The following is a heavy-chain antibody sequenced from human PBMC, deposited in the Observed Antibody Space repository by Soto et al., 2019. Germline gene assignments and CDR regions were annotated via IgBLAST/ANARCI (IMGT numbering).Heavy chain of an antibody. J-gene: IGHJ1*01. CDR2: LSGSGGST. D-gene: IGHD3-22*01. CDR1: GFTFSSYA. CDR3: AKGPYYYYSSGYAEYFQH. Sequence: EVQLLESGGGLVQPGGSLRLSCAASGFTFSSYAMSWVRQAPGKGLEWVSALSGSGGSTYYADSVKGRFTISGDNSKTTLYLQMNSLRAEDTAVYYCAKGPYYYYSSGYAEYFQHWGQGTLVTVSS. V-gene: IGHV3-23*01.